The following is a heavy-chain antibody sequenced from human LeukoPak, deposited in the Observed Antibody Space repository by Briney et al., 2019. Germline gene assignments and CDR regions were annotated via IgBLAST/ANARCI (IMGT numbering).Heavy chain of an antibody. CDR3: ARGQGYSGYDCPDY. V-gene: IGHV1-3*01. CDR1: GYTFTGYA. D-gene: IGHD5-12*01. Sequence: ASVKVSCKASGYTFTGYAMHWVRQAPGQRLEWMGWINAGNGNTKYSQKFQGRVTITRDTSASTAYMELSSLRSEDTAVYYCARGQGYSGYDCPDYWGQGTLVTVSS. CDR2: INAGNGNT. J-gene: IGHJ4*02.